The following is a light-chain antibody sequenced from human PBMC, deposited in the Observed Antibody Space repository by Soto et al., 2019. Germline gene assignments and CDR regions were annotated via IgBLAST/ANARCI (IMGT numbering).Light chain of an antibody. J-gene: IGKJ1*01. CDR3: QHYGTTPWT. Sequence: ETVLTQSPGTLSLSPGERVTLSCRASQSVCSRCLAWYQQKPGQPPRLLIYGASTRATGIPDRFSGSGSGTDFTLTISRLEPEDFAVYYCQHYGTTPWTFGQGTK. V-gene: IGKV3-20*01. CDR2: GAS. CDR1: QSVCSRC.